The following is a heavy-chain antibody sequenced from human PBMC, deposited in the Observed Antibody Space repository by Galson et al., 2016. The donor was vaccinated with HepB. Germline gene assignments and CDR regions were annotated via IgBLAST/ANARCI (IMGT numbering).Heavy chain of an antibody. CDR1: GFTFNAHW. V-gene: IGHV3-7*01. J-gene: IGHJ4*02. D-gene: IGHD1-14*01. Sequence: SLRLSCAASGFTFNAHWMNWVRQAPGKGLEWVANIRGDGIVSYYAESVRGRFTISRDNAKNSLYLQMNGLRVDETTFYYCSREMTERYLDWGQVTLVTVSS. CDR3: SREMTERYLD. CDR2: IRGDGIVS.